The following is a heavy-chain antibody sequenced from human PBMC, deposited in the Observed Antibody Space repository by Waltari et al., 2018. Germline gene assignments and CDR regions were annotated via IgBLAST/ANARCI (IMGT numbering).Heavy chain of an antibody. D-gene: IGHD2-2*01. J-gene: IGHJ4*02. CDR3: ARRVTASDYYYFDY. CDR2: IFGTA. Sequence: QVQLVQSGAEVKKPGSSVKVSCKASGGTFSSYAISWVRQAPIFGTANYAQKFQGRVTITADKSTSTAYMELSSLRSEDTAVYYCARRVTASDYYYFDYWGQGTLVTVSS. V-gene: IGHV1-69*06. CDR1: GGTFSSYA.